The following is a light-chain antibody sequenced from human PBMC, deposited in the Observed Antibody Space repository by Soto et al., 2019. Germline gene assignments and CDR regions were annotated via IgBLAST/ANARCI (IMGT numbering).Light chain of an antibody. CDR1: SSNIGSNY. V-gene: IGLV1-47*01. CDR3: AAWEPSLTGLAV. Sequence: QSALTQPPSASGTPGQRVTISCSGSSSNIGSNYVYWYQQLLGTAPKLLIYRNNQRPSGVPDRFSGSKSGTSASLAISGLRSEDEAYYYLAAWEPSLTGLAVFGVGPKLTV. CDR2: RNN. J-gene: IGLJ2*01.